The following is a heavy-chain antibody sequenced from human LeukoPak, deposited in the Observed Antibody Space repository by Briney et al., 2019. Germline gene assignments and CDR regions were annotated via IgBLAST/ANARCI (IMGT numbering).Heavy chain of an antibody. D-gene: IGHD3-3*01. Sequence: SETLSLTCTVSGGSISSYYWSWIRQPAGKGLEWIGRIYTSGSTNYNPSLKSRVTMSVDTSKNQFSLKLSSVTAADTAVYYCARAEKYYDFWSGYPGGAFDIWGQGTVVTVSS. CDR1: GGSISSYY. CDR2: IYTSGST. J-gene: IGHJ3*02. CDR3: ARAEKYYDFWSGYPGGAFDI. V-gene: IGHV4-4*07.